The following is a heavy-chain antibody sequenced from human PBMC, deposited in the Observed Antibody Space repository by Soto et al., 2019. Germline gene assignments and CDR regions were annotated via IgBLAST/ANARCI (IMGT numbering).Heavy chain of an antibody. V-gene: IGHV3-23*01. CDR2: ISGSGGST. CDR1: GFRFSSYA. J-gene: IGHJ4*02. Sequence: EVQLLESGGGLVQPGGSLRLSCAASGFRFSSYAMSWVRQGPGKGLEWVAAISGSGGSTLYTDFVKGRFTISRDNSKNMLYVEMNGLRGEDTAVYYCAKKSTSGWADWGQGTLVTVSS. D-gene: IGHD6-19*01. CDR3: AKKSTSGWAD.